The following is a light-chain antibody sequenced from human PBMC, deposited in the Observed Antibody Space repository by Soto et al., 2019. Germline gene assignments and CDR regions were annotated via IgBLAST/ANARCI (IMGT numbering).Light chain of an antibody. CDR2: DAS. Sequence: DIQITQSPSTLSASVGDRVTITCRATQSVSRWLAWYQQKPGRAPKLLIYDASTLESGVPSRFSGGGSGTQFTLTIISLQPEDFATYYCQQYNLYLSYTFGQGTKLQIK. CDR3: QQYNLYLSYT. CDR1: QSVSRW. V-gene: IGKV1-5*01. J-gene: IGKJ2*01.